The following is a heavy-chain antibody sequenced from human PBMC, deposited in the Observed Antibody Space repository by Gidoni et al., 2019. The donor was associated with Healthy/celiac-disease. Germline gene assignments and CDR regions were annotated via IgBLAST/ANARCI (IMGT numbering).Heavy chain of an antibody. Sequence: ANYAQKFQGRVTITADDSTSTAYMELSSLRSEDTAVYYWARASIAAEEYYYYYMDVWGKGTTVTVSS. J-gene: IGHJ6*03. CDR3: ARASIAAEEYYYYYMDV. D-gene: IGHD6-6*01. V-gene: IGHV1-69*01. CDR2: A.